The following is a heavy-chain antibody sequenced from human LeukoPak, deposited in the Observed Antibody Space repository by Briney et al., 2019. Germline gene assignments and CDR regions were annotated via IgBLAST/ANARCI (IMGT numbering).Heavy chain of an antibody. CDR2: IYIDGTT. D-gene: IGHD6-13*01. V-gene: IGHV3-53*01. CDR3: ARGPRYSFY. Sequence: PGGSLRLSCAASGFTFSSYWMSWVRQAPGKGLEWISVIYIDGTTYYADSVKGRFTISRDQANNTLYLQMNTLRDEDTAVYYCARGPRYSFYWGQGTLVSVSS. CDR1: GFTFSSYW. J-gene: IGHJ4*02.